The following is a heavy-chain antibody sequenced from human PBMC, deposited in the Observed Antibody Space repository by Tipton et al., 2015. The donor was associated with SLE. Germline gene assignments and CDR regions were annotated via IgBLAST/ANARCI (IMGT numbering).Heavy chain of an antibody. CDR3: ARGPYYGSGGDYKNGAFDI. Sequence: QLVQSGAEVKKPGASVKVSCKASGYTFTGYYMHWVRQAPGQGLEWMGIINPSGGSTSYAQKFQGRVTMTRDTSTSTVYMELSSLRSEDTAVYYCARGPYYGSGGDYKNGAFDIWGQGTMGTVSS. D-gene: IGHD3-10*01. CDR1: GYTFTGYY. CDR2: INPSGGST. V-gene: IGHV1-46*03. J-gene: IGHJ3*02.